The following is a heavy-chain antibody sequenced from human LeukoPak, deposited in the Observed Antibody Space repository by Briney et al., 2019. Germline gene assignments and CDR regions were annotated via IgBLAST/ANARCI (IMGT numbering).Heavy chain of an antibody. CDR1: GGTFSSYA. V-gene: IGHV1-69*04. D-gene: IGHD6-13*01. J-gene: IGHJ3*02. Sequence: SVKVSCKASGGTFSSYAISWVRQAPGQGLEWMGRIIPILGIANYAQKFQGRVTITTDESTSTAYMELSSLRSEDTAVYYCARSQDSSSFDIWGQGTMVTVSS. CDR3: ARSQDSSSFDI. CDR2: IIPILGIA.